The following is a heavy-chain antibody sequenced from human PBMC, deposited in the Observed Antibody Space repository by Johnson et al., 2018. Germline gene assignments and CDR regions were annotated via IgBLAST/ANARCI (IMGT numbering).Heavy chain of an antibody. J-gene: IGHJ3*02. CDR1: GGTFSVNA. Sequence: QVQLVESGAEVKKPVSSVKVSCKASGGTFSVNAISWVRQAPGQGLEWLGGICPLFATANYAQKFQGRVTITADESTSTAYMELSSLRSEETAVYYCARDEGDYGDDSFDIWGQGTMVTVSS. CDR3: ARDEGDYGDDSFDI. D-gene: IGHD4-17*01. CDR2: ICPLFATA. V-gene: IGHV1-69*01.